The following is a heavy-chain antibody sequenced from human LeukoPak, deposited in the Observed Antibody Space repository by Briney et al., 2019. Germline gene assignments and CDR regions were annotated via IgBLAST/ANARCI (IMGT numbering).Heavy chain of an antibody. J-gene: IGHJ4*02. CDR2: IYYSGST. V-gene: IGHV4-39*01. CDR1: GGSISSSSYY. CDR3: ARHGSSSWHIDY. D-gene: IGHD6-13*01. Sequence: KSSETLSLTCTVSGGSISSSSYYWGWIRQPPGKGLEWIGSIYYSGSTYYNPSLKSRVTISVDTSKNQFSLKLSSVTAADTAVYYCARHGSSSWHIDYWGQGTLVTVSS.